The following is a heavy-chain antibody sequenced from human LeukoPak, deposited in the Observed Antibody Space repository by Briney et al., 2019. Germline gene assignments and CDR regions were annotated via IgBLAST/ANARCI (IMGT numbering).Heavy chain of an antibody. Sequence: GGSLRLSCAASGFTFSSFAMGWVRLAPGKGLEWVSAISDNGGSTFYTDSVKGRFTISRDNSKNTLFLQMNSLRAEDTAVYYCAKIPVDYDFGFFDYWGQGTLVTVSS. J-gene: IGHJ4*02. D-gene: IGHD3-3*01. CDR1: GFTFSSFA. CDR2: ISDNGGST. CDR3: AKIPVDYDFGFFDY. V-gene: IGHV3-23*01.